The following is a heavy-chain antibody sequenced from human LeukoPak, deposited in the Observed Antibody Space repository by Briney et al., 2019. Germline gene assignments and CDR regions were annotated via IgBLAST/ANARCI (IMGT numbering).Heavy chain of an antibody. Sequence: GGSLRLSCAASGFTFSSYGMHWVRQAPGKGLEWVAFIRYDGSNKYYADSVKGRFTISRDNSKNTLYLQMNSLRAEDTAVYYCAKDYDSSGYYASYFDYWGQGTLVTVSS. CDR1: GFTFSSYG. CDR2: IRYDGSNK. D-gene: IGHD3-22*01. J-gene: IGHJ4*02. V-gene: IGHV3-30*02. CDR3: AKDYDSSGYYASYFDY.